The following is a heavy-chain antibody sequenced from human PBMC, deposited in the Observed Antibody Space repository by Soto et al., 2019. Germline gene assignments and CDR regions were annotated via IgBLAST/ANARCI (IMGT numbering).Heavy chain of an antibody. J-gene: IGHJ2*01. CDR3: AKDIRMRGGIAAGYWYFDL. D-gene: IGHD6-25*01. CDR1: GFTFDDYA. Sequence: SLRLSCAASGFTFDDYAMHWVRQAPGKGLEWVSGISWNSGSIGYADSVKGRFTISRDNAKNSLYLQMNSLRAEDTALYYCAKDIRMRGGIAAGYWYFDLWGRGTLVTVSS. V-gene: IGHV3-9*01. CDR2: ISWNSGSI.